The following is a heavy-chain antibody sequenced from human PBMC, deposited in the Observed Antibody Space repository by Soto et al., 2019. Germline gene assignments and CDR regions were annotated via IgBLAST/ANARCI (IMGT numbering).Heavy chain of an antibody. Sequence: QVQLQESGPGLVKPSETLSLTCTVSGGSVSSGSYYWSWIRQPPGKGLEWIGYIYYSGSTNYNSSLKSRVTISVDTSKNQFSLNRSSVTAADTAVYYCARGGGGTYYYFDYWGQGTLVTVSS. D-gene: IGHD1-26*01. CDR2: IYYSGST. CDR3: ARGGGGTYYYFDY. CDR1: GGSVSSGSYY. V-gene: IGHV4-61*01. J-gene: IGHJ4*02.